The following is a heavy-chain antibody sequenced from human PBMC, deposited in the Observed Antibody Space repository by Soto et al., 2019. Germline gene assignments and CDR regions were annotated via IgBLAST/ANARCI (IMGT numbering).Heavy chain of an antibody. J-gene: IGHJ4*02. CDR2: ISSRGRTT. CDR3: AREDRYFDL. CDR1: GISFSNYA. Sequence: GGSLRLSCAASGISFSNYAMSWVRQAPGQGLEWVSLISSRGRTTYYADSVKGRFTISRDNSKNTLYLQMNSLRADDKAVYFCAREDRYFDLWGQGA. V-gene: IGHV3-23*01. D-gene: IGHD3-9*01.